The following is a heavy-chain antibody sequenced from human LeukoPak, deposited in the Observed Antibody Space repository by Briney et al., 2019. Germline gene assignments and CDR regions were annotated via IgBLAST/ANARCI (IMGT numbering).Heavy chain of an antibody. D-gene: IGHD3-3*01. CDR2: ISGNGVGT. CDR3: AKADYYDFWSGFI. J-gene: IGHJ4*02. V-gene: IGHV3-23*01. Sequence: GGSLRLSCAASGFTFSSYAMSWVRQAPGKGLEWVSAISGNGVGTYYADSVKGRFTISRDNSKNTVYLQMNSLRAEDTALYYCAKADYYDFWSGFIWGQGTLVTVSS. CDR1: GFTFSSYA.